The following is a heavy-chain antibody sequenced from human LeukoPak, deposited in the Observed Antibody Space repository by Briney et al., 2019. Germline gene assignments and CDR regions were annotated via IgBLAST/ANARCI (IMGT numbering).Heavy chain of an antibody. CDR1: GYTFTSFD. Sequence: ASVKVSCKASGYTFTSFDINWVRQATGQGLEWMGWLNPNSGNTGYAQKFQGRVTITRNTSMSTAYMELSGLRSEDTAVYYCARGLNVPAALYYYYYYMGVWGKGTTVTVSS. CDR2: LNPNSGNT. CDR3: ARGLNVPAALYYYYYYMGV. D-gene: IGHD2-2*01. J-gene: IGHJ6*03. V-gene: IGHV1-8*03.